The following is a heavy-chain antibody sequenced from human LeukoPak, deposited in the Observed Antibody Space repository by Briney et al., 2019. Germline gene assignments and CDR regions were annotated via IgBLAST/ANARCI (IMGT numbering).Heavy chain of an antibody. CDR3: ARSPPVVAATGYFDY. CDR1: GGTFSSYA. Sequence: SVKVSCKASGGTFSSYAISWVRQAPGQGLEWMGGIIPIFGTANYAQKFQGRVTITADKSTSTAYMELSSLRSEDTAVYHCARSPPVVAATGYFDYWGQGTLVTVSS. D-gene: IGHD2-15*01. J-gene: IGHJ4*02. CDR2: IIPIFGTA. V-gene: IGHV1-69*06.